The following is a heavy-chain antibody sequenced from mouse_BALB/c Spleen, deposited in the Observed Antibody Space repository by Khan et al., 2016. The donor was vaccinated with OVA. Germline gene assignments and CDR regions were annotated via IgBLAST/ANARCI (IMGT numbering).Heavy chain of an antibody. CDR2: ISIYSGST. V-gene: IGHV1S137*01. D-gene: IGHD2-3*01. Sequence: QVQLKQSGPELVRPGVSVKISCKGSGYTFTDYAMYWVKQSRSKSLEWFGLISIYSGSTNYNQKFKGKATMTVDQSSSTAYMELARLTSEDSAIYYCARPAYDGYYDYWGQGTTLTVSS. CDR1: GYTFTDYA. J-gene: IGHJ2*01. CDR3: ARPAYDGYYDY.